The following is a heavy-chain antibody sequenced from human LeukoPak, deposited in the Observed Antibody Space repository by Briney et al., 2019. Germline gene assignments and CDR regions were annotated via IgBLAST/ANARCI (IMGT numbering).Heavy chain of an antibody. J-gene: IGHJ4*02. CDR3: AKDLQLWSNNFDY. D-gene: IGHD5-18*01. CDR1: GFSFSSHW. Sequence: PGGSLRLSCETSGFSFSSHWMHWVRQAPGKGLVLVSRINTGSSTSYAYYVKGRFTMSRDNAKNTLYLQMNSLRAEDTAVYYCAKDLQLWSNNFDYWGQGTLVNVSS. V-gene: IGHV3-74*01. CDR2: INTGSST.